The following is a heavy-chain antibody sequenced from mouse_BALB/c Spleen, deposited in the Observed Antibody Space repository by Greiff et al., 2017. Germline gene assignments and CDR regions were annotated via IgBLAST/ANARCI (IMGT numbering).Heavy chain of an antibody. CDR2: IYPGNSDT. V-gene: IGHV1-5*01. J-gene: IGHJ4*01. Sequence: DVKLVESGTVLARPGASVKMSCKASGYSFTSYWMHWVKQRPGQGLEWIGAIYPGNSDTSYNQKFKGKAKLTAVTSASTAYMELSSLTNEDSAVYYCTRGGVRGDYYAMDYWGQGTSVTVSS. CDR1: GYSFTSYW. D-gene: IGHD2-14*01. CDR3: TRGGVRGDYYAMDY.